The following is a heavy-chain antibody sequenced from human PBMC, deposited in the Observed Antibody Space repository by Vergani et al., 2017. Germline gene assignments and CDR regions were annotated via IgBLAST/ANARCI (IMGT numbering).Heavy chain of an antibody. Sequence: QVTLKESGPALVKPTQTLTLTCTVSGIPLSTSGMRVSWIRQPPGKAPEWLARIDWDDEKFYSPSLKTRLTISKDTSKNQMVLTMTKMDPVDTAMYSCTWLYAPTGHWYFDFWGRGTLVAVSS. J-gene: IGHJ2*01. D-gene: IGHD2-2*01. CDR1: GIPLSTSGMR. CDR3: TWLYAPTGHWYFDF. CDR2: IDWDDEK. V-gene: IGHV2-70*04.